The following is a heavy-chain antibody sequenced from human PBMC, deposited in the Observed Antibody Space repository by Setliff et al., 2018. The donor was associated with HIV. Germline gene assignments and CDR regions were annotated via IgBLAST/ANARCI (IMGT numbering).Heavy chain of an antibody. CDR1: GGSISSGSYY. V-gene: IGHV4-39*07. Sequence: SETLSLTCTVSGGSISSGSYYWGWIRQPPGKGLEWIGSIYFSGTTYYNPSLESRVTISVDTSKNQFSLKLRSVTAADTAVYYCARGRRRASIAVGLDYWGQGTLVTVSS. D-gene: IGHD2-15*01. J-gene: IGHJ4*02. CDR3: ARGRRRASIAVGLDY. CDR2: IYFSGTT.